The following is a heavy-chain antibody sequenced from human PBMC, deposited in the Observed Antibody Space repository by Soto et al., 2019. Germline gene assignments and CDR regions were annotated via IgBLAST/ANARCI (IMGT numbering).Heavy chain of an antibody. J-gene: IGHJ4*02. CDR1: GFSFSTYG. V-gene: IGHV3-30*03. CDR3: ARDLSRAYFDY. CDR2: ISYDGSNK. Sequence: GGSLRLSCAASGFSFSTYGMHWVRQAPGKGLEWVAVISYDGSNKYYADSVKGRFTISRDNSKNTLYLQMNSLRAEDTAVYYCARDLSRAYFDYWGQGTLVTVSS.